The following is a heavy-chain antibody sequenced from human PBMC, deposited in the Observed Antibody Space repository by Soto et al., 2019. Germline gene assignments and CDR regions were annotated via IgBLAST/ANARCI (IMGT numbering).Heavy chain of an antibody. CDR1: GGSISSYY. V-gene: IGHV4-4*07. J-gene: IGHJ4*02. D-gene: IGHD1-1*01. Sequence: QVQLQESGPGLVRPSATLSLTCTVSGGSISSYYWTRIRQPAGKGLAWIGRTHSSGSTDYNSSLMTGVTMSVDTSKNQLSLKLTSVTAADTAMYYCARGGTMSWTVLDCWGQGTLVTVSS. CDR3: ARGGTMSWTVLDC. CDR2: THSSGST.